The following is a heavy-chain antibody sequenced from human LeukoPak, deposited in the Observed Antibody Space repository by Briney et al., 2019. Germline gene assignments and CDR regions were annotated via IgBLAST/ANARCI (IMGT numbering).Heavy chain of an antibody. V-gene: IGHV3-53*01. J-gene: IGHJ4*02. Sequence: PGGSLRLSCAASGFTFSSNYMSWVRQAPGKGLEWVSVIYSGGSTYYADSVKGRFTISRDNSKNTLYLQMNSLRAEDTAVYYCAKKGQADDNGKPDWGQGTLVTVSS. D-gene: IGHD1-1*01. CDR2: IYSGGST. CDR1: GFTFSSNY. CDR3: AKKGQADDNGKPD.